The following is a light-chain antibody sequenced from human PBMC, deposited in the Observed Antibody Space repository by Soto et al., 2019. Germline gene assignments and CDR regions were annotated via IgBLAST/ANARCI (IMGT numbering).Light chain of an antibody. J-gene: IGLJ1*01. V-gene: IGLV2-14*03. CDR2: DVT. Sequence: QSALTQPASVSGSPGQSITISCTGTSNDVGGDDYVSWYQQYPGKAPKLMIYDVTNRPSGVSIHFSGSKSGNTASLTISGLQAEDEADYYCSAHTVRSTGVFGPVTKVTV. CDR1: SNDVGGDDY. CDR3: SAHTVRSTGV.